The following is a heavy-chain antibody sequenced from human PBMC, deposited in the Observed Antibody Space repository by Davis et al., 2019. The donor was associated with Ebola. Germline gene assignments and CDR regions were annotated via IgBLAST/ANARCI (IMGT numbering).Heavy chain of an antibody. CDR3: ARDGGDGYKPDY. Sequence: ASVKVSCKASGYTFTSYAMHWVRQAPGQRLEWMGWINAGNGNTKYSQKFQGRVTITRDTSASTAYMELSSLRSEDTAVYYCARDGGDGYKPDYWGQGTLVTVSS. D-gene: IGHD5-24*01. CDR1: GYTFTSYA. V-gene: IGHV1-3*01. J-gene: IGHJ4*02. CDR2: INAGNGNT.